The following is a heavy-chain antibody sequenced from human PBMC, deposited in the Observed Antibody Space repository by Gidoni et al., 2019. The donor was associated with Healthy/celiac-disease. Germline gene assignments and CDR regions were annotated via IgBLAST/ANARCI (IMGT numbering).Heavy chain of an antibody. D-gene: IGHD2-2*01. CDR2: IYYSGST. V-gene: IGHV4-39*07. J-gene: IGHJ4*02. CDR3: VGQDIVVVPAANPIDY. Sequence: QLQLQESGPGLVKPSETLSLTCTVSGGSISSSSYYWGWIRQPPGKGLEGIGSIYYSGSTYYNPSLKSRVTISVDTSKNQFSLKLSSVTAADTAVYYCVGQDIVVVPAANPIDYWGQGTLVTVSS. CDR1: GGSISSSSYY.